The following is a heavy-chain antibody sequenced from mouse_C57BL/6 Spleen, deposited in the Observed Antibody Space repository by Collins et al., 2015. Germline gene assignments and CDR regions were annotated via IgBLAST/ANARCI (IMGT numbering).Heavy chain of an antibody. J-gene: IGHJ1*01. V-gene: IGHV11-2*02. D-gene: IGHD2-1*01. CDR3: MRYGNYWYFDV. Sequence: EVQLLETGGGLVQPGGSRGLSCEGSGFTFSGFWMSWVRQMPGKTLEWIGDINSDGSAINYAPSIKDRFTIFRDNDKSTLYLQMSNVRSEDTATYFCMRYGNYWYFDVWGAGTTVTVSS. CDR1: GFTFSGFW. CDR2: INSDGSAI.